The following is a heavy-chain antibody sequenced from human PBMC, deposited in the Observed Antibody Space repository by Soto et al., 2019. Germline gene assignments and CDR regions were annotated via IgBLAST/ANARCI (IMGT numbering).Heavy chain of an antibody. CDR3: ASWHLQEHAYDI. V-gene: IGHV3-53*01. CDR2: LYDVDGT. J-gene: IGHJ3*02. D-gene: IGHD1-1*01. CDR1: GFTFRTCW. Sequence: GGSLRLSCSASGFTFRTCWMSWVRQAPGKGLEWVSALYDVDGTYYADSVKGRFTTSSDSSRTIVYPQMNSLRPDDTAVYFCASWHLQEHAYDIWGQGKTVTGSS.